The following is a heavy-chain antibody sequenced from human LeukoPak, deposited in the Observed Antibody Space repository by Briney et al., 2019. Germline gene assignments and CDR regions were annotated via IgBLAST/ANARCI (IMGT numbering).Heavy chain of an antibody. V-gene: IGHV1-2*02. D-gene: IGHD6-13*01. CDR2: INPNSGGT. J-gene: IGHJ4*02. CDR3: ARAGGIAAAGIPTRY. Sequence: ASVKVSCKASGYTFTGYYMHWVRQAPGQGLEWMGWINPNSGGTNYAQKFQGRVTMTRDTSISTAYMELSRLRSDDTAVYYCARAGGIAAAGIPTRYWGQGTLVTVSS. CDR1: GYTFTGYY.